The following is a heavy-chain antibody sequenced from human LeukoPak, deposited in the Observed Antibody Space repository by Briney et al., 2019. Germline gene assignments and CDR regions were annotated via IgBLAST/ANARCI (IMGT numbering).Heavy chain of an antibody. V-gene: IGHV4-31*03. CDR3: ARAAPDYGSGSYYKDY. J-gene: IGHJ4*02. CDR2: IYYSGST. CDR1: GGSISSGGYY. D-gene: IGHD3-10*01. Sequence: SETLSLTCTVSGGSISSGGYYWSWIRQHPGKGLEWIGYIYYSGSTYYNPSLRSRVTISVDTSKNQFSLKLSSVTAADTAVYYCARAAPDYGSGSYYKDYWGQGTLVTVSS.